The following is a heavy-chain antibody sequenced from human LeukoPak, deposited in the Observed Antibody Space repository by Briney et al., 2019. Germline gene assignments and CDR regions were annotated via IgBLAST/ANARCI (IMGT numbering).Heavy chain of an antibody. J-gene: IGHJ6*03. CDR3: AKEGYYGSGYYYYYYMDV. CDR1: GFTFDNYA. V-gene: IGHV3-23*01. CDR2: ISGSGGST. D-gene: IGHD3-10*01. Sequence: GGSLRLSCAASGFTFDNYAMNWVRQAPGKGLEWVSVISGSGGSTYYADSVKGRFTISRDNSKNTLYLQMNSLRAEDTAVYYCAKEGYYGSGYYYYYYMDVWGKGTTVTVSS.